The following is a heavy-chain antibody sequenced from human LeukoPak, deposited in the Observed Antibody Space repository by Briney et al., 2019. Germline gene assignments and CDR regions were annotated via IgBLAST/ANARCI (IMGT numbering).Heavy chain of an antibody. J-gene: IGHJ5*02. D-gene: IGHD3-22*01. CDR1: GGSIRSYY. V-gene: IGHV4-59*01. CDR3: AREGSSGYYFNWFDP. Sequence: SETLSLTCTVSGGSIRSYYWSWIRQPPGKGLEWFGYIYYTGSTNYNPSLKSRVTISVDTSKNQFSLKLSSVTAADTAVYYCAREGSSGYYFNWFDPWGQGTLVTVSS. CDR2: IYYTGST.